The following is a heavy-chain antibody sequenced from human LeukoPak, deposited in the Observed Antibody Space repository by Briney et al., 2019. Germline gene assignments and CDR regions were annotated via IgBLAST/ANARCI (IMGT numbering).Heavy chain of an antibody. CDR3: ARTSDGSWFDP. V-gene: IGHV3-20*04. D-gene: IGHD2-15*01. Sequence: GGSLRLSCAASGFTFDDYGMSWVRQGPGKGLEWVSGINWDGGNTGYADSVKGRFTIFRDNAKNSLYLEMDSLRVEDTALYYCARTSDGSWFDPWGQGTLVTVSS. CDR1: GFTFDDYG. CDR2: INWDGGNT. J-gene: IGHJ5*02.